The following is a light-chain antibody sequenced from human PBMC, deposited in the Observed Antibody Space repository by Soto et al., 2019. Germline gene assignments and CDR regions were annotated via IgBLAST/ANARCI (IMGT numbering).Light chain of an antibody. J-gene: IGLJ1*01. CDR1: SSDVGSYNL. V-gene: IGLV2-14*02. CDR3: CSYTRSNTYV. Sequence: QSVLTQPASVSGSPGQSITISCTGTSSDVGSYNLVSWYQQHPGKAPKLMIYEVRNRPSGVSYRFSGSKSGNTASLTISGLQPEDEADYYCCSYTRSNTYVFGSGTKVTVL. CDR2: EVR.